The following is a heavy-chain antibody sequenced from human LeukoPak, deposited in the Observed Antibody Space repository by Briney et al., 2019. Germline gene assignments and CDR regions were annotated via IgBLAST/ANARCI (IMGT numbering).Heavy chain of an antibody. V-gene: IGHV3-7*05. CDR2: IKQDGNEK. CDR1: GFTFSSYG. CDR3: ARERIWTGKTFDY. Sequence: PGGSLRLSCAASGFTFSSYGMHWVRQAPGKGLEWVANIKQDGNEKYYVDSVKGRFTISRDNAKNSLYLQMNSLRAEDTAVYYCARERIWTGKTFDYWGQGTLVTVSS. J-gene: IGHJ4*02. D-gene: IGHD3/OR15-3a*01.